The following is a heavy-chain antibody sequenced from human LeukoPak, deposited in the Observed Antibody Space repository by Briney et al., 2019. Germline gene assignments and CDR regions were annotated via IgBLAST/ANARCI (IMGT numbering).Heavy chain of an antibody. V-gene: IGHV3-7*04. CDR3: ARDLGYYRADY. J-gene: IGHJ4*02. D-gene: IGHD1-26*01. CDR2: MNQDGNEK. CDR1: GFTFSRYW. Sequence: GSLRLSCAASGFTFSRYWMSWVRQAPGKGLEWVANMNQDGNEKYYVDSVRGRFTISRDNAKNSLYLQMNSLRAEDTAVYYCARDLGYYRADYWGQGTLVTVSS.